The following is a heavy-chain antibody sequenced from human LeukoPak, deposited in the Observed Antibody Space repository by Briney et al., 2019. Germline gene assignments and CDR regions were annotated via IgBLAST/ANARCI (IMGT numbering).Heavy chain of an antibody. J-gene: IGHJ6*02. CDR1: GGSISSYY. D-gene: IGHD3-22*01. V-gene: IGHV4-4*07. CDR3: ASRRSSGAFRYYYYYGMDV. Sequence: PETLSLTCTVSGGSISSYYWSWIRQPAGKGLEWIGRIYTSGSTNYNPSLKSRVTMSVDTSKNQFSLKLSSVTAADTAVYYCASRRSSGAFRYYYYYGMDVWGQGTTVTVSS. CDR2: IYTSGST.